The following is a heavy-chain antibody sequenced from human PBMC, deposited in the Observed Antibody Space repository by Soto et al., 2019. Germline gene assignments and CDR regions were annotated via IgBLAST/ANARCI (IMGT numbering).Heavy chain of an antibody. J-gene: IGHJ5*02. D-gene: IGHD3-3*01. CDR2: ISCNGGSK. Sequence: GGSLRLSCAASGFTFSSYAMHWVRQAPGKGLEWVAVISCNGGSKYYADSVKGRFTISRDNSKNTLYLQMNSLRAEDTAVYYCAKGQAIFGVVTLNWFDPWGQGTLVTVSS. CDR3: AKGQAIFGVVTLNWFDP. V-gene: IGHV3-30-3*01. CDR1: GFTFSSYA.